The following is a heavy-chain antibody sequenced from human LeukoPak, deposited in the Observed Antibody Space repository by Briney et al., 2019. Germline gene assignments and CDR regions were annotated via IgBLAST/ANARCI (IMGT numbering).Heavy chain of an antibody. CDR2: IYSGGRT. D-gene: IGHD6-13*01. CDR3: ARAGPSSSWHQFDY. V-gene: IGHV3-66*01. CDR1: GFTFSSYG. J-gene: IGHJ4*02. Sequence: SGGSLRLSCAASGFTFSSYGMYWVRQAPGKGLEWVSVIYSGGRTYYADSVKGRFTISRDNSKNTLYLQMNRLRAEDTAVYYCARAGPSSSWHQFDYWGQGTLVTVSS.